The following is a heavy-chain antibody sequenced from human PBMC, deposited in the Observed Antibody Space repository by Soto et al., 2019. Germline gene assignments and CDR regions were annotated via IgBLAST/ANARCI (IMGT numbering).Heavy chain of an antibody. CDR2: IYWDDDK. Sequence: GPTIGRATQTVTLSIAVAAVSLTTYDMGVAWIRQPPGKALEWLALIYWDDDKRYSPSLTDRLAVSKDTSRNQVVLTITNLDPGDTATYFCARARDTDLLPFVHWGPGTLFTVPS. CDR3: ARARDTDLLPFVH. CDR1: AVSLTTYDMG. V-gene: IGHV2-5*02. J-gene: IGHJ4*02.